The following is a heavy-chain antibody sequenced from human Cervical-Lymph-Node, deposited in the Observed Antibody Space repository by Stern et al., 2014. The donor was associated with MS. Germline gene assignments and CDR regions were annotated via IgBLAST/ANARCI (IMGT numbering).Heavy chain of an antibody. Sequence: VQLVESGGAVVQPGRSLRLSCAASGFTFSSYGMHWVRQAPGKGLEWVTVISYDGNNKYYAASVKGRFTISRDNSKNTLHLQMNSVTPDDTAIYYCARDYEDTSMLFDHWGQGTLVTVSS. CDR3: ARDYEDTSMLFDH. V-gene: IGHV3-30*03. J-gene: IGHJ4*02. CDR1: GFTFSSYG. D-gene: IGHD2-8*01. CDR2: ISYDGNNK.